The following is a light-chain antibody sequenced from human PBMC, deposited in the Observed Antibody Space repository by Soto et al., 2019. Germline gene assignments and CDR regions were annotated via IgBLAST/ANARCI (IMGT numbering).Light chain of an antibody. V-gene: IGKV1-5*01. J-gene: IGKJ4*01. CDR1: QSISSW. Sequence: DIQMTQSPSTLSASVGDRVTITCRASQSISSWLAWYQQKPGKAPNLLIFDASSLESGVPSRFSGSGSGTEFTLTTSSLQPDDFATYYCQQYNSYPLTFGGGTKVDIK. CDR3: QQYNSYPLT. CDR2: DAS.